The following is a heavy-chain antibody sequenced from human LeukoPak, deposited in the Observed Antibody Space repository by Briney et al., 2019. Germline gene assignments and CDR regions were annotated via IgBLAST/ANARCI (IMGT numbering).Heavy chain of an antibody. CDR3: ARRRATYYYDSSGHRAFDI. V-gene: IGHV4-61*08. D-gene: IGHD3-22*01. CDR1: GGSISSGGYS. CDR2: IYYSGST. J-gene: IGHJ3*02. Sequence: SETLSLTCAVSGGSISSGGYSWSWIRQPPGKGLEWIGYIYYSGSTNYNPSLKSRVTISVDTSKNQFSLKLSSVTAADTAVYYCARRRATYYYDSSGHRAFDIWGQGTMVTVSS.